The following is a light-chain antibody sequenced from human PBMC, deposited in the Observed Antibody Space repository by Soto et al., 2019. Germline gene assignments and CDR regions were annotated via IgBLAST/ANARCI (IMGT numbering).Light chain of an antibody. CDR3: SSYTSSSTLVV. V-gene: IGLV2-14*01. CDR1: SSDVGGYNH. CDR2: DVS. Sequence: QSALTQPASVSGSPGQSITISCTGTSSDVGGYNHVSWYQQHPGKAPKLMIYDVSNRPSGVSNRFSGSKSGNTASLTISGLQAEDEADYYCSSYTSSSTLVVFGTGTKLTVL. J-gene: IGLJ1*01.